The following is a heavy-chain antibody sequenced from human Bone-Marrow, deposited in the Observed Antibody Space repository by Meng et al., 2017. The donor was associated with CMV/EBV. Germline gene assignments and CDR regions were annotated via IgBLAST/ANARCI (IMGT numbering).Heavy chain of an antibody. V-gene: IGHV3-20*04. D-gene: IGHD2-2*01. J-gene: IGHJ6*02. CDR2: INWNGGST. CDR1: GFTFDDYG. Sequence: GGSLRLSCAASGFTFDDYGMSWVRQAPGKGLEWVSGINWNGGSTGYADSVKGRFTISRDNAKNSLYLQMNSLRAEDTAVYYCARGCSSTSCYFYYDYGMYVWGQGTTVTVSS. CDR3: ARGCSSTSCYFYYDYGMYV.